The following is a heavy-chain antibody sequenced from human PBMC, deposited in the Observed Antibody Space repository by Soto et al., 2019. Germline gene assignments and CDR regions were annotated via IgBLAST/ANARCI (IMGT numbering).Heavy chain of an antibody. CDR1: GFTFSSYG. V-gene: IGHV3-33*01. J-gene: IGHJ3*02. Sequence: QVQLVESGGGVVQPGRSLRLSCAASGFTFSSYGMHWVRQAPGKGLEWVAVIWYDGSNKYYADSVKGRFTISRDNSKNTLYRQMNSLRAEDTAVYYCARDNIRSAVTQWLVRVGRSTAFDIWGQGTMVTVSS. D-gene: IGHD6-19*01. CDR3: ARDNIRSAVTQWLVRVGRSTAFDI. CDR2: IWYDGSNK.